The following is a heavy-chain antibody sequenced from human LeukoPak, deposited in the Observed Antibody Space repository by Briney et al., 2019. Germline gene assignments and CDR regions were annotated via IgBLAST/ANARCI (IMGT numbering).Heavy chain of an antibody. D-gene: IGHD3-3*01. CDR1: GFTFSSYG. J-gene: IGHJ5*02. CDR3: AKDGEAYYDFWSGYWEFDP. Sequence: GGSLRLSCAASGFTFSSYGMHWVRQAPGKGLEWVAVIWYGGSNKYYADSVKGRFTISRDNSKNTLYLQMNSLRAEDTAVYYCAKDGEAYYDFWSGYWEFDPWGQGTLVTVSS. CDR2: IWYGGSNK. V-gene: IGHV3-30*02.